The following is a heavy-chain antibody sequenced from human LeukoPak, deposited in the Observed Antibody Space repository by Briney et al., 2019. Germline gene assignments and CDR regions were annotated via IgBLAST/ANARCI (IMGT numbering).Heavy chain of an antibody. J-gene: IGHJ3*02. CDR2: IYHSGRT. V-gene: IGHV4-38-2*02. CDR3: ARRRSERWLRGNGAFDI. CDR1: GYSISSGYY. D-gene: IGHD5-24*01. Sequence: SETLSLTCTVSGYSISSGYYWGWIRQPPGKGLEWIGSIYHSGRTFYNPSLKSRVTISVDTSKNQFSLKLSSVTAADTAVYYCARRRSERWLRGNGAFDIWGQGTMVTVSS.